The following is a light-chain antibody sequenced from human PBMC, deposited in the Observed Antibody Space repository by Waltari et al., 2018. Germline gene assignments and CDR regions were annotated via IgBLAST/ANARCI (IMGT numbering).Light chain of an antibody. Sequence: SFVLTQTPSVSAAPGNTARITCGGGNIASKTVHWYQQKPGQAPVLVVHDDRDRSPGVPERISGSNSGNTATLTISSVDVGDEADYYCQLWDYTTDHWVFGGGTKLTVL. CDR1: NIASKT. J-gene: IGLJ3*02. CDR2: DDR. V-gene: IGLV3-21*03. CDR3: QLWDYTTDHWV.